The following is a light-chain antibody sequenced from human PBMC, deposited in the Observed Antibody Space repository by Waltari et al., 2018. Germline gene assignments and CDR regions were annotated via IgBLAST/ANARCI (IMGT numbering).Light chain of an antibody. CDR2: DTS. CDR1: QSVGRA. CDR3: QMYVRLPVT. J-gene: IGKJ1*01. V-gene: IGKV3-20*01. Sequence: EIVLTQSPGTLALSPGERATLSCRASQSVGRALAWYQQKPGQPPRLLIYDTSTRATGIPDRFSGSGSGTDFSLTISRVEPEDFAVYYCQMYVRLPVTFGQGTKVEVK.